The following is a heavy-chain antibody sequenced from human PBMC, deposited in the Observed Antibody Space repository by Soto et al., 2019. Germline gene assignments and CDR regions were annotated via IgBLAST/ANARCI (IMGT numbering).Heavy chain of an antibody. V-gene: IGHV1-18*01. D-gene: IGHD2-15*01. J-gene: IGHJ4*02. CDR1: GYTFTTYG. CDR2: ISAHNDNT. CDR3: AREYCSGGSCYGPDY. Sequence: ASVKVSCKASGYTFTTYGISWVRQAPGQGLEWMGWISAHNDNTKFAQNLQGRVTMTTDTSTSTAYMELRSLRSDDTAVYYCAREYCSGGSCYGPDYWGQGTLVTVSS.